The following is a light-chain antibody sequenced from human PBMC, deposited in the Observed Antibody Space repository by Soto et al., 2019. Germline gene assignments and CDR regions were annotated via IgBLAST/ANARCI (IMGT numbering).Light chain of an antibody. Sequence: EIVLTHSPSTLSFSPGERATLSCRASQSVGSNLAWYQQRPGQPPRLLIYDASTRATDIPARFSGGGSGTEFTLTISSLQSEDFAVYYCQQYNNWPYTFGQGTKLQIK. CDR1: QSVGSN. V-gene: IGKV3-15*01. CDR2: DAS. J-gene: IGKJ2*01. CDR3: QQYNNWPYT.